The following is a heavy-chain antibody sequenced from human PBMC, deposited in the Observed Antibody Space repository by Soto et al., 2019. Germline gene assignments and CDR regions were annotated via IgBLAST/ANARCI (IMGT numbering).Heavy chain of an antibody. V-gene: IGHV3-30*18. D-gene: IGHD1-26*01. Sequence: PGLSLRLSCAASGFTFSSYGMHWVLQAPGKGLEWVAVISYDGSNKYYADSVKGLFTISRDNSKNTLYLQMNSLRAEDTAVYYCAKDMLSGSYPDYYYYGMDVWGQGTTVTVSS. CDR1: GFTFSSYG. CDR3: AKDMLSGSYPDYYYYGMDV. J-gene: IGHJ6*02. CDR2: ISYDGSNK.